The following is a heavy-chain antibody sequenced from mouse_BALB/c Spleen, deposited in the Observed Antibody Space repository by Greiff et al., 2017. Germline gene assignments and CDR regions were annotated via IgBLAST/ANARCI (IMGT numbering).Heavy chain of an antibody. CDR3: ARDRRNWDGFAY. D-gene: IGHD4-1*01. CDR2: INSNGGST. V-gene: IGHV5-6-3*01. J-gene: IGHJ3*01. CDR1: GFTFSSYG. Sequence: EVKVVESGGGLVQPGGSLKLSCAASGFTFSSYGMSWVRQTPDKRLELVATINSNGGSTYYPDSVKGRFTISRDNAKNTLYLQMSSLKSEDTAMYYCARDRRNWDGFAYWGQGTLVTVSA.